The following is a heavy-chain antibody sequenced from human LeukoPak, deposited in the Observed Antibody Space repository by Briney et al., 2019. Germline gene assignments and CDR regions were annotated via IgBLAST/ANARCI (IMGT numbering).Heavy chain of an antibody. J-gene: IGHJ4*02. CDR2: IYYSGST. Sequence: SETLSLTCTVSGGSISSSSYYWGWIRQPPGKGLECIGSIYYSGSTYYNPSLKRRDTISVDTSKNQFSLKLSSVTAADTAVYYCARLGYCSSTSCYPIDYWGQGTLVTVSS. CDR3: ARLGYCSSTSCYPIDY. V-gene: IGHV4-39*01. D-gene: IGHD2-2*03. CDR1: GGSISSSSYY.